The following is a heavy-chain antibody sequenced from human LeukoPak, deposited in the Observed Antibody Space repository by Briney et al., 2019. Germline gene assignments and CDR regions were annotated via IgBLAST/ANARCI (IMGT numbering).Heavy chain of an antibody. CDR3: ARYGYSSGWYVAYWFDP. Sequence: PGGSLRLSCAASGFNFYNAWMSWIRQPPGKGLEWIGEINHSGSTNYNPSLKSRVTISVDTSKNQFSLKLSSVTAADTAVYYCARYGYSSGWYVAYWFDPWGQGTLVTVSS. J-gene: IGHJ5*02. CDR1: GFNFYNAW. D-gene: IGHD6-19*01. V-gene: IGHV4-34*01. CDR2: INHSGST.